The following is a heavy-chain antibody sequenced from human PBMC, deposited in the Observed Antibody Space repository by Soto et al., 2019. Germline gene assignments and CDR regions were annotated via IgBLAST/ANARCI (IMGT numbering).Heavy chain of an antibody. CDR1: GGTFSSYA. Sequence: SVKVSCKASGGTFSSYAISWVRQAPGQGLEWMGGIIPIFGTANYAQKFQGRVTITADKSTSTAYMELSSLRSEDTAVYYCARDRSSSEVYYYYGMDVWGQGTTVTV. CDR3: ARDRSSSEVYYYYGMDV. V-gene: IGHV1-69*06. D-gene: IGHD6-6*01. J-gene: IGHJ6*02. CDR2: IIPIFGTA.